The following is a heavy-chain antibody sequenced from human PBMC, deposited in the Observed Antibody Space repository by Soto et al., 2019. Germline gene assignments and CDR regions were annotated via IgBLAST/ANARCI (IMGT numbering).Heavy chain of an antibody. Sequence: PSETLSLTCAVCGGSFSGYYWSWIRQPPGKGLEWIGEINHSGSTNYNPSLKSRVTISVDTSKNQFSLKLSSVTAADTAVYYCARGWMVLSRVYYYGMDVWGQGTTVTVSS. J-gene: IGHJ6*02. CDR2: INHSGST. CDR3: ARGWMVLSRVYYYGMDV. V-gene: IGHV4-34*01. D-gene: IGHD6-19*01. CDR1: GGSFSGYY.